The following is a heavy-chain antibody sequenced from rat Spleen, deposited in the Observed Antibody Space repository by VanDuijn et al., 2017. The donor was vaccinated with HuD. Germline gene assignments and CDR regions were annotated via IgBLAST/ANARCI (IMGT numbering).Heavy chain of an antibody. D-gene: IGHD4-3*01. Sequence: EVQLVESGGGLVQPGRSLKLSCVASGFTFNSYWMSWTRQAPGKGREWVASISNSGGSTYYPDSVKGRFTISRDNAQNTLYLQMNSLRSEDTATYYCTREGNSGYDYWGQGVMVTVSS. CDR3: TREGNSGYDY. V-gene: IGHV5-31*01. CDR1: GFTFNSYW. CDR2: ISNSGGST. J-gene: IGHJ2*01.